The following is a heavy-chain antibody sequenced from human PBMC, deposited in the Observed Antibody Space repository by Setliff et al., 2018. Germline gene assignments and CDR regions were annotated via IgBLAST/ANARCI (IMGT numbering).Heavy chain of an antibody. CDR2: IFHDGRDI. CDR3: AGVHWTTNWFLHY. J-gene: IGHJ4*01. D-gene: IGHD7-27*01. Sequence: PGESLKISCAASGFAFDSYAMHWVRQAPGKGLERVAIIFHDGRDIYYGDSVQGRFAISRDNSKNTLYLQMNSLRSDDTAVYYCAGVHWTTNWFLHYWGQGTLVTVSS. V-gene: IGHV3-30*03. CDR1: GFAFDSYA.